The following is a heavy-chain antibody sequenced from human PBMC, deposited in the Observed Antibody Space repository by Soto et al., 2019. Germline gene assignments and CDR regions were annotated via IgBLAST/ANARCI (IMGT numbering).Heavy chain of an antibody. CDR3: AKDKEYYDFWSGSDVRDGMDV. CDR1: GFSFSLYG. CDR2: ISSGSDII. J-gene: IGHJ6*02. Sequence: EGQLVESGGDLVQPGGSLRLSCAASGFSFSLYGMQWVRQAPGKGLEWVSHISSGSDIIYYADSVKGRFTISRDDAKNSVYLQMKSLSDEDTAVYYCAKDKEYYDFWSGSDVRDGMDVWGQGTAVTVSS. V-gene: IGHV3-48*02. D-gene: IGHD3-3*01.